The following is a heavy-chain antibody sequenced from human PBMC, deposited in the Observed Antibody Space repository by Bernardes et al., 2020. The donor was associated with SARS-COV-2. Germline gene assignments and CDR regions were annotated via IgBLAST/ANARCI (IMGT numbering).Heavy chain of an antibody. J-gene: IGHJ6*02. CDR1: GYSFTSYW. Sequence: GESLNLSCKGSGYSFTSYWIGWVRQMPGTGLEWMGIIYPGDSDTRYSPSFQGQVTISADKSISTAYLQWSSLKASDTAMYYCARRGGYSYGPYYYGMDVWGQGTTVTVSS. V-gene: IGHV5-51*01. CDR2: IYPGDSDT. CDR3: ARRGGYSYGPYYYGMDV. D-gene: IGHD5-18*01.